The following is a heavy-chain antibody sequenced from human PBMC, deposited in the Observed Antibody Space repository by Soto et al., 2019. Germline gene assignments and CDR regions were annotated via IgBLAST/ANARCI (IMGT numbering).Heavy chain of an antibody. V-gene: IGHV1-3*01. CDR3: ARARIIETFDY. CDR1: GYTFTNYV. CDR2: INAGNGNT. J-gene: IGHJ4*02. D-gene: IGHD3-10*01. Sequence: QVQLLQSGAEVKKPGASVKVSCKASGYTFTNYVMHWVRQAPGQRLEWMGWINAGNGNTKYSQKLQGRVTITRDTSASIAYMELSSLRSEDTAVYYCARARIIETFDYWGQGTLVTVFS.